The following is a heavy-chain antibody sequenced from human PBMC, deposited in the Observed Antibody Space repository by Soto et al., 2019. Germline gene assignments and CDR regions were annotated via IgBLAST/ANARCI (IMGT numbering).Heavy chain of an antibody. V-gene: IGHV1-8*01. D-gene: IGHD6-19*01. CDR3: ATVSAWQFYFFMDV. CDR2: MNPNSGDT. J-gene: IGHJ6*03. Sequence: QVQLVQSGAEVKKPGASVKVSCKASGYTFTKYDINWVRQATGQGLEWMGWMNPNSGDTGYAQNFQGRVTMTRNTSISTAYMELSSLRSEDTAVYYCATVSAWQFYFFMDVWGKGTTVTVSS. CDR1: GYTFTKYD.